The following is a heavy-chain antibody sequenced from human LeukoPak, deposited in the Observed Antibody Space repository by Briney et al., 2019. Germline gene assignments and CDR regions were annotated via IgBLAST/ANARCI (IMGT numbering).Heavy chain of an antibody. V-gene: IGHV3-66*01. CDR3: ARDPIGYSYGYYYGMDV. J-gene: IGHJ6*02. D-gene: IGHD5-18*01. Sequence: GGSLRLSCAAPGFTVSSNYMSWVRQAPGKGLEWVSVIYSGGSTYYADSVKGRFTIPRDNSKNTLYLQMNSLRAEDTAVYYCARDPIGYSYGYYYGMDVWGQGTTVTVSS. CDR2: IYSGGST. CDR1: GFTVSSNY.